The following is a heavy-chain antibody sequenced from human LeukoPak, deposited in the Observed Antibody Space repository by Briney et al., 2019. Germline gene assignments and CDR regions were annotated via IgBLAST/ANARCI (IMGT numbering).Heavy chain of an antibody. V-gene: IGHV4-39*07. Sequence: SETLSLTCTVSGGSISSSSYYWGWIRQPPGKGLEWIGSIYYSGSTNYNPSLKSRVTISVDTSKNQFSLKLSSVTAADTAVYYCARDCSTSTGSYCYWGQGTLVTVSS. CDR3: ARDCSTSTGSYCY. CDR2: IYYSGST. CDR1: GGSISSSSYY. D-gene: IGHD1-26*01. J-gene: IGHJ4*02.